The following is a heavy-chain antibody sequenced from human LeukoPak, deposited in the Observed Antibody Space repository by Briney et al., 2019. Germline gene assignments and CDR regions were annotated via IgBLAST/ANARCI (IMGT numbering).Heavy chain of an antibody. V-gene: IGHV3-74*01. Sequence: PGGSLRLSCAASGFTFSSYWMHWVRQVPGKGLVWVSRINSDGSSTSYADSVKGRFTISRDNAKNTLYVQMNSLRAEDTAVYYCSTGSGHDFDIWGRGTMVTVSS. D-gene: IGHD3-10*01. CDR1: GFTFSSYW. J-gene: IGHJ3*02. CDR2: INSDGSST. CDR3: STGSGHDFDI.